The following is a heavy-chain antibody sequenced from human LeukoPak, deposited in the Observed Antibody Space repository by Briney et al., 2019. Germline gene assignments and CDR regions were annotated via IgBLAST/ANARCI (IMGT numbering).Heavy chain of an antibody. CDR1: GFTFSNHA. CDR2: ITDNGGNT. CDR3: AKAAGDTYYRVFEY. V-gene: IGHV3-23*01. J-gene: IGHJ4*02. D-gene: IGHD7-27*01. Sequence: GGSLRLSCAASGFTFSNHAMSWVRQAPGKGLEWVSGITDNGGNTYYADSVRGRFTISRDNSNNMVYLQMNSLRAEDMAKYYWAKAAGDTYYRVFEYWGQGILVTVSS.